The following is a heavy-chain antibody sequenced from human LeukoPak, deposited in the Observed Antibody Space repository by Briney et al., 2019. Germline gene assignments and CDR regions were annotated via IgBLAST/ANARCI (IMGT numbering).Heavy chain of an antibody. CDR3: ARVPIRERESYFDY. Sequence: SETLSLTCTVSGFSISSGDYYWRWLRQPPGKGLEWIVYIYYSGSTYYNPSLKSRITTSVDTSKNQFSLKLSSVTAADTAVYYCARVPIRERESYFDYWGQGTLVTVSS. D-gene: IGHD1-1*01. CDR1: GFSISSGDYY. J-gene: IGHJ4*02. CDR2: IYYSGST. V-gene: IGHV4-30-4*01.